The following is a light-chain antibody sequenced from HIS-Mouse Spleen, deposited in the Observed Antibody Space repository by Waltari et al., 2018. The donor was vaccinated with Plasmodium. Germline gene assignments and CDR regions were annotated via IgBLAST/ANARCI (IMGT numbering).Light chain of an antibody. CDR3: QQFNSYPIT. J-gene: IGKJ5*01. Sequence: AIQLTQSPSSLSASGGDRVTITCRASQGISSALAWYQQKPGKAPKLLIYDASSLESGVPSMFSGSGSGTDFTLTISSLQPEDFATYYCQQFNSYPITFGQGTRLEIK. V-gene: IGKV1-13*02. CDR1: QGISSA. CDR2: DAS.